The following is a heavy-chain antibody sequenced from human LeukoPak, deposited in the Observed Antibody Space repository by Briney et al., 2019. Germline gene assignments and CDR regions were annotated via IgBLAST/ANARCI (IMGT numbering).Heavy chain of an antibody. CDR1: GFTFSNYW. J-gene: IGHJ4*02. Sequence: PGGSLRLSCAASGFTFSNYWMSWVRQAPGKGLEWVANIKEDGSEKYYVDSVKGRFTISRDNARNSPYLQMNSLRAEDTAVYYCASGWLLGYWGQGTLVTVSS. D-gene: IGHD2-15*01. CDR3: ASGWLLGY. CDR2: IKEDGSEK. V-gene: IGHV3-7*01.